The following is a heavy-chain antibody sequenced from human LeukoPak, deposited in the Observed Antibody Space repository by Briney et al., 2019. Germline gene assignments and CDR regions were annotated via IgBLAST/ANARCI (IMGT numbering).Heavy chain of an antibody. D-gene: IGHD3-10*01. CDR1: GFTFSDYD. CDR2: IGTAGDT. V-gene: IGHV3-13*01. Sequence: GGSLRLSCAASGFTFSDYDMHWVRQATGKGLEWVSAIGTAGDTYYTGSVKGRFTISRENAKNSLYLQMNSLRAGDTAVYYCARETYYYGSGSYYHWFDPWGQGTLVTVSS. CDR3: ARETYYYGSGSYYHWFDP. J-gene: IGHJ5*02.